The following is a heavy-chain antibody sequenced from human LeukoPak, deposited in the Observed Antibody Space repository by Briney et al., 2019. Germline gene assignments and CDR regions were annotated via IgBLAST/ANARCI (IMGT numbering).Heavy chain of an antibody. V-gene: IGHV3-30*07. D-gene: IGHD3-10*01. CDR2: ISYDGSNK. J-gene: IGHJ1*01. Sequence: GGSLRLSCAASGFTFSSYAMHWVRQAPGKGLEWVAVISYDGSNKYYADSVKGRFTISRDNSKNTLYLQMNSLRAEDTAVYYCAKDMVRGVQIFHHWGQGTLVTVSS. CDR3: AKDMVRGVQIFHH. CDR1: GFTFSSYA.